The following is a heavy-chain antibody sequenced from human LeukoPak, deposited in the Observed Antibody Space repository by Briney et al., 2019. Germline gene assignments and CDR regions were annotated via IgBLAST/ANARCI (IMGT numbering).Heavy chain of an antibody. CDR3: AKSDNDI. CDR2: ISYDGSNK. V-gene: IGHV3-30*18. J-gene: IGHJ3*02. CDR1: GFTFSSYA. Sequence: PGGSLRLSCAASGFTFSSYAMSWVRQAPGKGLEWVAVISYDGSNKYYADSVKGRFTISRDNSKNTLYLQMNSLRAEDTAVYYCAKSDNDIWGQGTMVTVSS.